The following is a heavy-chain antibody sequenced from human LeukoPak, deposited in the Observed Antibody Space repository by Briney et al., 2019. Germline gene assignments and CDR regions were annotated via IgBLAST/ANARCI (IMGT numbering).Heavy chain of an antibody. V-gene: IGHV4-30-4*07. D-gene: IGHD1-26*01. Sequence: SQTLSLTCAVSGGSISSGGYSWSWIRQPPGKGLEWIGYIYYSGSTNYNPSLKSRVTISVDTSKNQFSLKLSSVTAADTAVYYCARDRSGSYYFDYWGQGTLVTVSS. J-gene: IGHJ4*02. CDR2: IYYSGST. CDR1: GGSISSGGYS. CDR3: ARDRSGSYYFDY.